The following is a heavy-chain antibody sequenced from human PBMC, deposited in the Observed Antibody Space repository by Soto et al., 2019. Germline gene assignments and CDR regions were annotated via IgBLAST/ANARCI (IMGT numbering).Heavy chain of an antibody. J-gene: IGHJ1*01. Sequence: GGSLRLSCAASGFTFSRHWMSWVRQCPGKGLEWVANIKQDGSEKYYVDSVKGRFIISRDNSKKSLSLQMNSLRAEDTAVYYCARESDEALAEYFQHWGQDTLVTISS. CDR1: GFTFSRHW. CDR2: IKQDGSEK. CDR3: ARESDEALAEYFQH. V-gene: IGHV3-7*03.